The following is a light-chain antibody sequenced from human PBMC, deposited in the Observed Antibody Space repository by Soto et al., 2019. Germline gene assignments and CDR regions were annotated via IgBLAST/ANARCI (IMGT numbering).Light chain of an antibody. CDR1: SGHSNYA. CDR3: QTWGSGIVE. J-gene: IGLJ2*01. V-gene: IGLV4-69*01. CDR2: LNSDGSH. Sequence: QLVLTQSPSAYASLGASVKLTCTLSSGHSNYAIAWHQQQSEKGPRYLMKLNSDGSHSKGDGIPDRFSGSSSGAERYLTISSLQSEDEADYYCQTWGSGIVEFGGGTKLTVL.